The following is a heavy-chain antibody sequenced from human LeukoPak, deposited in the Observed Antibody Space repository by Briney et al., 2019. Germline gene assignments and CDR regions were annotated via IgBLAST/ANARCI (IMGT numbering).Heavy chain of an antibody. CDR1: GYTFTNYD. J-gene: IGHJ5*02. D-gene: IGHD2-2*01. V-gene: IGHV1-8*03. CDR3: ARTLLYCSTTSCYHNWFDP. CDR2: MNPNSGNT. Sequence: ASVTVSCKASGYTFTNYDINWVRQATGQGLEWMGWMNPNSGNTGYTQKFQGRVTITRNTSISTAYMELSSLRSEDTALYYCARTLLYCSTTSCYHNWFDPWGQGTLVTVSS.